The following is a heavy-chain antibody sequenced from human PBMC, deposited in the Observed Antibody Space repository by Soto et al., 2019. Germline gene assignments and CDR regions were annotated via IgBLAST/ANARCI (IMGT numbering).Heavy chain of an antibody. CDR3: ARDRKWATFGFLTQYGMDV. Sequence: GGSLTLSCVASGFTFTDYHMYWVRQAPGKGLEWVSIISNDGSNTYSAESVKGRFTMSRDNSKNTLYLQMNSLRLEDTAIYFCARDRKWATFGFLTQYGMDVWGQGTTVTVSS. CDR1: GFTFTDYH. D-gene: IGHD3-3*01. J-gene: IGHJ6*02. CDR2: ISNDGSNT. V-gene: IGHV3-30*03.